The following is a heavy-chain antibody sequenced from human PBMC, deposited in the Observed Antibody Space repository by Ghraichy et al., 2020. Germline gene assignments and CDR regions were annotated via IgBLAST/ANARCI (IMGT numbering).Heavy chain of an antibody. Sequence: GESLNISCKGSGYSFTSYWIDWVRQMPGKGLEWMGIIYPGDSDTRYSPSFQGQVTISADKSISTAYLQWSSLKASDTAMYYCARSDVVVVAATHFDYWGQGTLVTVSS. CDR3: ARSDVVVVAATHFDY. J-gene: IGHJ4*02. D-gene: IGHD2-15*01. V-gene: IGHV5-51*01. CDR1: GYSFTSYW. CDR2: IYPGDSDT.